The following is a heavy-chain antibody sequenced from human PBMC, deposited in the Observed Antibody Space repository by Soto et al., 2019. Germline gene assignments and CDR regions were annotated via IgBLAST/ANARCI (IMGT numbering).Heavy chain of an antibody. J-gene: IGHJ6*02. CDR3: ANNTYYYDSSGYYYYYYYGMDV. CDR1: GFTFSSYA. CDR2: ISGSGGST. Sequence: GSLRLSCAASGFTFSSYAMSWVRQAPGKGLEWVSAISGSGGSTYYADSVKGQFTISRDNSKNTLYLKMNSLRAEDTAVYSCANNTYYYDSSGYYYYYYYGMDVWGQGTTVTVSS. V-gene: IGHV3-23*01. D-gene: IGHD3-22*01.